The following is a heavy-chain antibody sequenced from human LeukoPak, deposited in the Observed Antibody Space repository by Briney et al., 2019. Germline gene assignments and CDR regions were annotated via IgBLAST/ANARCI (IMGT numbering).Heavy chain of an antibody. CDR1: GFTINHYG. Sequence: QPGGSLRLSCAASGFTINHYGIHWVRQAPGKGLEWVAVMSYDESKNKYIDSVEGRFTLSRDNSKNTVYLQMNSLREEDTAVYYCAKDEGPICLYGDCPFDYWGQGNMVTVSS. D-gene: IGHD4-17*01. J-gene: IGHJ4*02. CDR3: AKDEGPICLYGDCPFDY. V-gene: IGHV3-30*18. CDR2: MSYDESKN.